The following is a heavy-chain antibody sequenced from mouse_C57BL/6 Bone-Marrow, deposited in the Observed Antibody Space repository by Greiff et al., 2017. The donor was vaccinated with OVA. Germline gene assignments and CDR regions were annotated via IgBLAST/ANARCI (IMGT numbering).Heavy chain of an antibody. D-gene: IGHD2-12*01. CDR1: GYTFTSYW. Sequence: QVQLQQPGAELVMPGASVKLSCKASGYTFTSYWMHWVKQRPGQGLEWIGEIDPSDSYTNYNQKFKGKSTLTVDKSSSTAYMQLSSLTSEDSAVYYCASSAYYRAWLAYWGQGTLVTVSA. CDR2: IDPSDSYT. CDR3: ASSAYYRAWLAY. J-gene: IGHJ3*01. V-gene: IGHV1-69*01.